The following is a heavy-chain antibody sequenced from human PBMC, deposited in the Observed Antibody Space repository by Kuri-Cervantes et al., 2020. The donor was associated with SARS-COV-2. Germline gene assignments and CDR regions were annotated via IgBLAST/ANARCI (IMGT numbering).Heavy chain of an antibody. CDR1: GFTFSSYG. CDR2: IWYDGSNK. Sequence: GESLKISCAASGFTFSSYGMHWVRQAPGKELEWVAVIWYDGSNKYYADSVKGRFTISRDNSKNTLYLQMNSLRAEDTAVYYCARPMGIAVTPLNDAFDIWGQGTMVTVSS. CDR3: ARPMGIAVTPLNDAFDI. V-gene: IGHV3-33*01. D-gene: IGHD6-19*01. J-gene: IGHJ3*02.